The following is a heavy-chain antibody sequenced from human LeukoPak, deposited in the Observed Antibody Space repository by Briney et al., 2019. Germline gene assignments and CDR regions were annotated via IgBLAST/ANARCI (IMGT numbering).Heavy chain of an antibody. D-gene: IGHD6-19*01. CDR2: ISYHSSQT. CDR1: GFNFNNYA. V-gene: IGHV3-30*04. CDR3: ARENRGWFPAY. Sequence: PGGSLRLSCEASGFNFNNYAMHWVRQAPGKGPEWVAGISYHSSQTYYADSVRGRFTISRDNVKNTVSLQMNSLRAEDTAVYYCARENRGWFPAYWGQGTLVTVSS. J-gene: IGHJ4*02.